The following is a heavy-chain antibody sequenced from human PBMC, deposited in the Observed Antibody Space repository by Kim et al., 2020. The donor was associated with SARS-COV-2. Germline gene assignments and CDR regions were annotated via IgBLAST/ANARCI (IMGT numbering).Heavy chain of an antibody. D-gene: IGHD6-13*01. J-gene: IGHJ6*02. CDR2: IYYSGST. Sequence: SETLSLTCTVSGGSISSSSYYWGWIRQPPGKGLEWIGSIYYSGSTYYNPSLKSRVTISVDTSKNQFSLKLSSVTAADTAVYYCARAPYNSSWGYYYYGMDVWGQGTTVTVSS. CDR1: GGSISSSSYY. V-gene: IGHV4-39*01. CDR3: ARAPYNSSWGYYYYGMDV.